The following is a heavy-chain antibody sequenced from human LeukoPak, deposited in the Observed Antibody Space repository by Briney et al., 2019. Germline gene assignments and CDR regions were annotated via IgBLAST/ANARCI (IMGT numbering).Heavy chain of an antibody. D-gene: IGHD6-13*01. Sequence: SETLSLTCTVSGGSISSYYWSWIRQPPGKGLEWIGYIYYSGSTNYNPSLKSRVTISVDTSKNQFSLKLSSVAAADTAVYYCARDHYSSSPNGFDPWGQGTLVTVSS. CDR2: IYYSGST. CDR1: GGSISSYY. J-gene: IGHJ5*02. CDR3: ARDHYSSSPNGFDP. V-gene: IGHV4-59*01.